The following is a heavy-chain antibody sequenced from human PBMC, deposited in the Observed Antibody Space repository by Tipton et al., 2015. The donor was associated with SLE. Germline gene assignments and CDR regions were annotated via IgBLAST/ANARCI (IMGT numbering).Heavy chain of an antibody. Sequence: TLSLTCAVYGGSFSGYYWSWIRQPPGKGLEWIGEINHSGSTNYNPSLKSRVTISVDTSKNQFSLKLSSVTAADTAVYYCAGIVTYYDFWSGPGKVYYYYYMDVWGKGTTVTVSS. V-gene: IGHV4-34*01. CDR1: GGSFSGYY. CDR3: AGIVTYYDFWSGPGKVYYYYYMDV. CDR2: INHSGST. J-gene: IGHJ6*03. D-gene: IGHD3-3*01.